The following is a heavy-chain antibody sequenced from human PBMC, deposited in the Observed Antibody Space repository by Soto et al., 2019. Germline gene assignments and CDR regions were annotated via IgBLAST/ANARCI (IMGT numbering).Heavy chain of an antibody. CDR3: VRSGDNDSLLDY. J-gene: IGHJ4*02. V-gene: IGHV3-11*06. CDR1: GFPLSDHY. Sequence: PGGSLRLSCAASGFPLSDHYMSLIRQSPGKGLEWIGYSSNSGSFTRYADSVKGRFSISRDNAKNSLYLQINSLRGDDTAIYYCVRSGDNDSLLDYWRQGDWVPVSS. D-gene: IGHD1-1*01. CDR2: SSNSGSFT.